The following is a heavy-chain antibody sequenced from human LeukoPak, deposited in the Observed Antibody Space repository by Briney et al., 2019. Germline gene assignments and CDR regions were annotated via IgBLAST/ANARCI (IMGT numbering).Heavy chain of an antibody. J-gene: IGHJ6*02. Sequence: ASVKVSCKPSGYTFTSYGISWVRQAPGQGLEWMGWISAYNGNTNYAQKLQGRVTMTTDTSTSTAYMELRSLRSDDTAVYYCARGGDSSSWYYYYGMDVWGQGTTVTVSS. CDR3: ARGGDSSSWYYYYGMDV. CDR1: GYTFTSYG. D-gene: IGHD6-13*01. V-gene: IGHV1-18*01. CDR2: ISAYNGNT.